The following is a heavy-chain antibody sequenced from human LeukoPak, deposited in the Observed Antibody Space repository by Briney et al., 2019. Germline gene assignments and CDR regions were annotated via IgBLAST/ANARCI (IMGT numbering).Heavy chain of an antibody. V-gene: IGHV3-74*01. CDR2: INPGGSSI. CDR3: ARSNQADDY. CDR1: GFTFSSYW. Sequence: GGSLRLSCAASGFTFSSYWMHWARQVPGKGLVWVARINPGGSSITYADSVKGRFTISRDNAKNTLYLQMDSLRAEDTGVYYCARSNQADDYWGQGTLVTVSS. D-gene: IGHD1-14*01. J-gene: IGHJ4*02.